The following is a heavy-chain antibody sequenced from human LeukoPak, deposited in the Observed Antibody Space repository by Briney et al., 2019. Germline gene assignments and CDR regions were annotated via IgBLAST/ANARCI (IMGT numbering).Heavy chain of an antibody. CDR1: GFTVSSNY. CDR2: IYSGGST. CDR3: AGPTVDSYYYYYMDV. V-gene: IGHV3-66*02. D-gene: IGHD4-23*01. J-gene: IGHJ6*03. Sequence: GGSLRLSCAASGFTVSSNYMSWVRQAPGKGLEWVSGIYSGGSTYYADSVNGRFTISRDNSNNTLYLQMNSLRAEDTAVYYCAGPTVDSYYYYYMDVWSKRTTVTVSS.